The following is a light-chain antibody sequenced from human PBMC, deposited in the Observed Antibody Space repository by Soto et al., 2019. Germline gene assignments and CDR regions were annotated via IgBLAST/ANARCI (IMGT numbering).Light chain of an antibody. CDR2: GSS. Sequence: EIVLTQSPATLSLSPGEGAALSCRASHNFSASYLAWYQQRPGQAPRLLMHGSSNRAVGIPDRFSGSGSGTEFTLTISRLEPEDFAVYYCQQYIRSPYTFGQGTRLEI. J-gene: IGKJ2*01. CDR3: QQYIRSPYT. CDR1: HNFSASY. V-gene: IGKV3-20*01.